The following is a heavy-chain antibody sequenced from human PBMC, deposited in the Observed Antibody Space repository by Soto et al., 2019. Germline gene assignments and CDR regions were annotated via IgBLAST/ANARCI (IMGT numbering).Heavy chain of an antibody. CDR3: AYSSTPFDY. Sequence: GGSLRLSCVASGFSFSAYSMNWVRRAPGKGLEWVSSISSGSIYTYYADSVKGRFTISRDNSKNTLYLQMNSLRAEDTAVYYCAYSSTPFDYWGQGTLVTVSS. J-gene: IGHJ4*02. V-gene: IGHV3-21*04. D-gene: IGHD6-13*01. CDR1: GFSFSAYS. CDR2: ISSGSIYT.